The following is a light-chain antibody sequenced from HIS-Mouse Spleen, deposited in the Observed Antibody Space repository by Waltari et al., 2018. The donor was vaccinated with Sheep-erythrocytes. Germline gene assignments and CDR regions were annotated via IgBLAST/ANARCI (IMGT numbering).Light chain of an antibody. CDR3: AAWDDSLSGNWV. CDR2: RNN. V-gene: IGLV1-47*01. CDR1: SSNIGHNY. Sequence: QSVLTQPPSASGTPGQRVTISCSGSSSNIGHNYVYWYQQLPGPAPKLLIYRNNQRPSGVPDRFSGSKSGTSASLAISGLRSEDEADYYCAAWDDSLSGNWVFGGGTKLTVL. J-gene: IGLJ3*02.